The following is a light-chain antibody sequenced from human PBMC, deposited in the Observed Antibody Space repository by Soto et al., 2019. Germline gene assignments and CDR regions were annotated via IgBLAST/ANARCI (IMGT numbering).Light chain of an antibody. Sequence: AIRMTQSPSSFSASTGDRVTITCRASQGISSYLAWYQQKPGKAPKLLIYAASTLQSGVPSRFSGSGSGTDFTLTISCLQSEDVATDYCQQYYSYPPWTFGQGTKVEIK. J-gene: IGKJ1*01. CDR3: QQYYSYPPWT. CDR1: QGISSY. V-gene: IGKV1-8*01. CDR2: AAS.